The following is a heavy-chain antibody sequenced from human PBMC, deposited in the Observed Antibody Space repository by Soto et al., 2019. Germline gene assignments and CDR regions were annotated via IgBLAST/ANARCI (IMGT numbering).Heavy chain of an antibody. CDR1: GYSFTSYW. D-gene: IGHD4-17*01. V-gene: IGHV5-51*01. CDR2: IYPGDSDT. CDR3: ARLMSYYGDYPEMATATDY. J-gene: IGHJ4*02. Sequence: PGESLKISCKGSGYSFTSYWIGWVRQMPGKGLEWMGIIYPGDSDTRYSPSFQGQVTISADKSISTAYLQWSSLKASDTAMYYCARLMSYYGDYPEMATATDYWGQGTLVTVSS.